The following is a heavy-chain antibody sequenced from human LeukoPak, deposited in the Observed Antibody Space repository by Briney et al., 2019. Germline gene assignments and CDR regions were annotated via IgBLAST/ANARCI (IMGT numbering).Heavy chain of an antibody. Sequence: ASETLSLTCTVSGGSISSDNYQWSWIRQPQGKGLEWIGYINYSGSTYYNPSLKSRVTISVDTSKNHFSLKLSSVTAADTAVYYCARYGSGSTWFDPWGQGTLVTVSS. V-gene: IGHV4-30-4*01. CDR3: ARYGSGSTWFDP. J-gene: IGHJ5*02. D-gene: IGHD3-10*01. CDR1: GGSISSDNYQ. CDR2: INYSGST.